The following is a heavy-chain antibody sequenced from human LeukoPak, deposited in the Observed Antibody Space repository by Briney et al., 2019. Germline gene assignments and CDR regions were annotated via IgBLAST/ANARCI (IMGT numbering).Heavy chain of an antibody. J-gene: IGHJ4*02. CDR2: INPNSGGT. V-gene: IGHV1-2*02. CDR3: ARVRPDMVRGVIIVRYYFDY. D-gene: IGHD3-10*01. CDR1: GYTFTGYY. Sequence: ASVKVSCKASGYTFTGYYMHWVRQAPGQGLEWMGWINPNSGGTNYAQKFQGRVTMTRDTSISTAYMELSRLSSDDTAVYYCARVRPDMVRGVIIVRYYFDYWGQGTLVTVSS.